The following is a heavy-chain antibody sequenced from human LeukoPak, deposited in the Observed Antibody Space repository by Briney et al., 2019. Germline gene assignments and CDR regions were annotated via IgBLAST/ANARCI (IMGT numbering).Heavy chain of an antibody. J-gene: IGHJ3*02. D-gene: IGHD2-15*01. CDR1: GFTVSSNY. CDR3: ARVGDGRAFDI. V-gene: IGHV3-21*01. CDR2: ISSSSSYI. Sequence: GGSLRLSCAASGFTVSSNYMSRVRQAPGKGLEWVSSISSSSSYIYYADSVKGRFTISRDNAKSSLYLQMNSLRAEDTAVYYCARVGDGRAFDIWSQGTMVTVYS.